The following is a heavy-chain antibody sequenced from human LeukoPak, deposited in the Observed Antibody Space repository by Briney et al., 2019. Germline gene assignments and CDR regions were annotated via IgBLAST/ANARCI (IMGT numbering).Heavy chain of an antibody. CDR1: GGSFRGYC. J-gene: IGHJ6*02. CDR2: INHSGST. CDR3: ARGNVGRPVVVPAATYYYYYGMDV. V-gene: IGHV4-34*01. D-gene: IGHD2-2*01. Sequence: PSETLSLTCAVYGGSFRGYCWSWIRQPPGKGLEWIGEINHSGSTNYNPSLKSRVTISVDTSKNQFSLKLSSVTAADTAVYYCARGNVGRPVVVPAATYYYYYGMDVWGQGTTVTVSS.